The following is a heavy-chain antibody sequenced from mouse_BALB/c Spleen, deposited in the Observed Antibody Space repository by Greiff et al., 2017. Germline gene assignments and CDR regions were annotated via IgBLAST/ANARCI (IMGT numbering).Heavy chain of an antibody. CDR2: ISSGSSTI. CDR1: GFTFSSFG. CDR3: ASNWDNYAMDY. Sequence: EVQRVESGGGLVQPGGSRKLSCAASGFTFSSFGMHWVRQAPEKGLEWVAYISSGSSTIYYADTVKGRFTISRDNPKNTLFLQMTSLRSEDTAMYYCASNWDNYAMDYWGQGTSVTVSS. V-gene: IGHV5-17*02. D-gene: IGHD4-1*01. J-gene: IGHJ4*01.